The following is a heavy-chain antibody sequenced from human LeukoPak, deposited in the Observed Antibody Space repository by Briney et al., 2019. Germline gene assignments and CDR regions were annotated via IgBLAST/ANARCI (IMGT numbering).Heavy chain of an antibody. CDR3: ARDLPAAIRDPYFDY. CDR1: GFTFSSYS. D-gene: IGHD2-2*02. J-gene: IGHJ4*02. Sequence: GGSLRLSCAASGFTFSSYSMNWVRQAPGKGLEWVSSISSSSSYIYYADSVKGRFTISRDNAKNSLYLQMNSQRAEDTAVYYCARDLPAAIRDPYFDYWGQGTLVTVSS. CDR2: ISSSSSYI. V-gene: IGHV3-21*01.